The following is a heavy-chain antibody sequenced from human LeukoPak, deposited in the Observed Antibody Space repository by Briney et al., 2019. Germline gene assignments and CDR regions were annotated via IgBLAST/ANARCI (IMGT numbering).Heavy chain of an antibody. Sequence: GGSLRLSCAASGFTFSSYGMHWVRQAPDKGLEWVAFIRYDGSNKYYADSVKGRFTISRDNSKNTLYLQMNSLRAEDTAVYYCAKDFLAAGEYYYGSGSYYPFDYWGQGTLVTVSS. V-gene: IGHV3-30*02. J-gene: IGHJ4*02. CDR2: IRYDGSNK. D-gene: IGHD3-10*01. CDR3: AKDFLAAGEYYYGSGSYYPFDY. CDR1: GFTFSSYG.